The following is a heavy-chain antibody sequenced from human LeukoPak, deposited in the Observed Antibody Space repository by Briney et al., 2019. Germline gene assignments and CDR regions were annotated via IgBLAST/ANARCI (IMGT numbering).Heavy chain of an antibody. CDR3: ARLSVLRFLEWLYPPYYYFDY. D-gene: IGHD3-3*01. CDR1: GGSISSSSYY. Sequence: SETLSLTCTVSGGSISSSSYYWGWIRQPPGKGLEWIGSIYYSGSTYYNPSLKSRVTISVDTSKNQFSLKLSSVTAADTAVYYCARLSVLRFLEWLYPPYYYFDYWGQGTLVTVSS. CDR2: IYYSGST. J-gene: IGHJ4*02. V-gene: IGHV4-39*01.